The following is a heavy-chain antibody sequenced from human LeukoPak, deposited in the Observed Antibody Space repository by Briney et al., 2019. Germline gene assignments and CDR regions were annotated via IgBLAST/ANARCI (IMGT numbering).Heavy chain of an antibody. Sequence: PGGSLRLSCAAPGFTFDDYAMHWVRQAPGRGLEWVSGISWNSGSIGYADSVKGRFTISRDNAKNCLFLQMNSLRTEDMAFYYCARGTATGGRMDYWGQGTLVTVSS. CDR3: ARGTATGGRMDY. CDR1: GFTFDDYA. D-gene: IGHD5-24*01. V-gene: IGHV3-9*03. J-gene: IGHJ4*02. CDR2: ISWNSGSI.